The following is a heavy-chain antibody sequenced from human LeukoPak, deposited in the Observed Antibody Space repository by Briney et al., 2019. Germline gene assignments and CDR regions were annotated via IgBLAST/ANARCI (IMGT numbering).Heavy chain of an antibody. Sequence: SETLSLTCTVSGGSISSGSYYWGWIRQPPGKGLEWIGSIYYSGSTYYNPSLKSRVTISVDTSKNQFSLKLSSVTAADTAVYYCARLHYYGSSYYFDYWGQGTLVTVSS. V-gene: IGHV4-39*01. CDR3: ARLHYYGSSYYFDY. D-gene: IGHD3-10*01. CDR1: GGSISSGSYY. CDR2: IYYSGST. J-gene: IGHJ4*02.